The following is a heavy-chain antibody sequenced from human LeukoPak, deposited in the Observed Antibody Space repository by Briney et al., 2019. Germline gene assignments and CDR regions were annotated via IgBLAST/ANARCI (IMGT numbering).Heavy chain of an antibody. Sequence: GSLRLSCVASGFNFSHYDMHWVRQAPGKGLDWVAFIHIDGSNKYYAVSVKGRFTISRDNSKNTLYLQMNSLRTEDTAVYYCAKGDTSWGQGTLVTVTS. V-gene: IGHV3-30*02. D-gene: IGHD2-21*02. CDR2: IHIDGSNK. CDR3: AKGDTS. J-gene: IGHJ5*02. CDR1: GFNFSHYD.